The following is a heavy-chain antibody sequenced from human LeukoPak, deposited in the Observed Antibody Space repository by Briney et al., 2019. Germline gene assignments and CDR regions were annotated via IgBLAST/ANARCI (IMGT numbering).Heavy chain of an antibody. J-gene: IGHJ3*01. Sequence: GGSLRLSCAASGLIFSSYAMTWVRQAPGKGLEWVSSFGLYGGTTHYADSVKGRFTISRDNSKNTLYLQMTSLGADDTAVYYCGKDSSTTSWYFAFDVWGQGTMVAVSS. D-gene: IGHD2-2*01. V-gene: IGHV3-23*01. CDR3: GKDSSTTSWYFAFDV. CDR2: FGLYGGTT. CDR1: GLIFSSYA.